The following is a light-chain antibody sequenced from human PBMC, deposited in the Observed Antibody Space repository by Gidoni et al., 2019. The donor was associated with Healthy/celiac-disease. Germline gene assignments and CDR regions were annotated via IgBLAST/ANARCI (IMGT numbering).Light chain of an antibody. CDR2: AAS. V-gene: IGKV1-39*01. Sequence: DIQMTQSPSSLSASVGDRVTITCRASQSISSYLTWYQQKPGKAPKLLIYAASSVQSGVPSRFSGSGSGTDFTLTISSLQPEDFATYYCQQSYSTPPNTFGQGTKVEIK. CDR1: QSISSY. CDR3: QQSYSTPPNT. J-gene: IGKJ1*01.